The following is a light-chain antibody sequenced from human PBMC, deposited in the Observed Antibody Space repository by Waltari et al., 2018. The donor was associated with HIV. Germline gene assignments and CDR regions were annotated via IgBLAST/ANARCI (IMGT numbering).Light chain of an antibody. J-gene: IGLJ3*02. Sequence: SYVLTQPPSVSVAPGQTAMSTCGGKNIGSQTVEWYQQKPGQAPIPVIYDDADRPTGIPERFSCSNSGNTATLTISRVEAGDEADYFCQVWDGNSDHQVFGGGTKLTVL. V-gene: IGLV3-21*02. CDR3: QVWDGNSDHQV. CDR2: DDA. CDR1: NIGSQT.